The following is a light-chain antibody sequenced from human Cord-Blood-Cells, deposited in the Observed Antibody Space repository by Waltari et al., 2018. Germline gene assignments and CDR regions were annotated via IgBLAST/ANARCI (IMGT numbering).Light chain of an antibody. J-gene: IGLJ3*02. CDR1: SSDVGSYNL. CDR3: CSYAGSSTWV. V-gene: IGLV2-23*01. CDR2: EGS. Sequence: QSALTQPASVSGSPGQSITISCTGTSSDVGSYNLVSWYQQHQGKAPKLMIYEGSKRPSGVSNRFSCSMSGTTASLTISGLQAEDEADYYCCSYAGSSTWVFGGGTKRTVL.